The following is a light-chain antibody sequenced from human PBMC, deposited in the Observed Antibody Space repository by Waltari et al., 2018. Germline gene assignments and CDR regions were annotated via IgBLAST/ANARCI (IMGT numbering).Light chain of an antibody. Sequence: EIVMTQSPGTLSVSPGERATLSCRASQSVRSNFAWYQQKPCQAPRLIIYGAVTRGTDVPARFSASGSGTEFTLTISSVQSEDFAVYYCQHYNNWPYTFGQGTKLEI. V-gene: IGKV3-15*01. J-gene: IGKJ2*01. CDR2: GAV. CDR1: QSVRSN. CDR3: QHYNNWPYT.